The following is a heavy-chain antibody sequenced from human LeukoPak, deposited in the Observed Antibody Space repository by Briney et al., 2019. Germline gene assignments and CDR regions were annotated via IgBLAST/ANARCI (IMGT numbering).Heavy chain of an antibody. V-gene: IGHV1-69*04. D-gene: IGHD3-22*01. Sequence: ASVKVSCKAPGGTFSSYAISWVRQAPGQGLEWMGRIIPILGIANYAQKFQGRVTITADKSTSTAYMELSSLRSEDTAVYYCARVKSFYDSSGYWFDYWGQGTLVTVSS. CDR2: IIPILGIA. J-gene: IGHJ4*02. CDR1: GGTFSSYA. CDR3: ARVKSFYDSSGYWFDY.